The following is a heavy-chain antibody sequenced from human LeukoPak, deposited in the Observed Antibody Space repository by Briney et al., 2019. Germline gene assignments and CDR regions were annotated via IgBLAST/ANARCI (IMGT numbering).Heavy chain of an antibody. D-gene: IGHD5-18*01. J-gene: IGHJ4*02. CDR2: IFGGGGSP. CDR3: GKTTVGYSSGQKPAWPVDF. CDR1: GFTFGSHA. V-gene: IGHV3-23*01. Sequence: PGGSLRLSCEASGFTFGSHAMYWVRQAPGKGLEWVAGIFGGGGSPHSADSVKGRFTISRDNPRNTVYLQINSLRDDDTAVYYCGKTTVGYSSGQKPAWPVDFWGQGTLVSVSS.